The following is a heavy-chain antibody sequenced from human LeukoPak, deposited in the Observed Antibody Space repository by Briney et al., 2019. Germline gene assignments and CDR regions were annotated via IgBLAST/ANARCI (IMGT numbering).Heavy chain of an antibody. V-gene: IGHV5-51*01. J-gene: IGHJ4*02. CDR3: ARLWYSSGWYVGYFDY. CDR2: IYPGDSDT. CDR1: GYSFTSYW. D-gene: IGHD6-19*01. Sequence: GESLKISCTGSGYSFTSYWIGWVRQMPGKGLGWMGIIYPGDSDTRYSPSFQGQVTISADKSISTAYLQWSSLKASDTAMYYCARLWYSSGWYVGYFDYWGQGTLVTVSS.